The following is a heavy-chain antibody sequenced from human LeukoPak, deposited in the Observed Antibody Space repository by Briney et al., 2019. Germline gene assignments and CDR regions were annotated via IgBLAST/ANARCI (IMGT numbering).Heavy chain of an antibody. D-gene: IGHD4/OR15-4a*01. J-gene: IGHJ4*02. CDR1: GFTFSTYS. CDR2: ISSSSSYI. CDR3: ARRAGAYSHPYDY. V-gene: IGHV3-21*01. Sequence: GGSLRLSCAASGFTFSTYSMNWVRQAPGKGLEWVSSISSSSSYIYYADSVKGRFTISRDNAKNSLYLQMNSLRAEDTAVYYCARRAGAYSHPYDYWGQGTLVTVSS.